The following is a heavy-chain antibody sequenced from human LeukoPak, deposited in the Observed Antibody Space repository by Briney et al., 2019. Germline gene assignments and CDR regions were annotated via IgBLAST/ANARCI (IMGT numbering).Heavy chain of an antibody. V-gene: IGHV3-73*01. D-gene: IGHD4-17*01. CDR1: GFTFSGSA. J-gene: IGHJ4*02. Sequence: GGSLRLSCAASGFTFSGSAMHWVRQASGKGLEWVGRIRSKANSYATAYAASVKGRFTISRDDSKNTAYLQMNSLKTEDTAVYYCTRHDYGDYDPLVYWGQGTLVTVSS. CDR3: TRHDYGDYDPLVY. CDR2: IRSKANSYAT.